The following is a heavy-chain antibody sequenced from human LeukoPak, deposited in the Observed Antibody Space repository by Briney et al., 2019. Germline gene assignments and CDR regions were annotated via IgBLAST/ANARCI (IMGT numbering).Heavy chain of an antibody. CDR3: AKLEVVPDPWADALDI. V-gene: IGHV3-43*02. Sequence: GGSLGLSCVASGFTFGAYAMHWVRQAPGKGLEWVSFISGHGGTTYYVDSVKGRFAISRDNTNNSLYLEMNSLTTEDTALYYCAKLEVVPDPWADALDIWGQGTMVTVSS. CDR2: ISGHGGTT. CDR1: GFTFGAYA. D-gene: IGHD3-22*01. J-gene: IGHJ3*02.